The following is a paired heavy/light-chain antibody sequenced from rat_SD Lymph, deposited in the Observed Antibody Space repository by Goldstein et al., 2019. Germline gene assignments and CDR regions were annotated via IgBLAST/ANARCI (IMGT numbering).Heavy chain of an antibody. CDR1: GFTFSNYG. CDR2: ISSSSSYI. D-gene: IGHD1-4*01. J-gene: IGHJ2*01. CDR3: ARHGGYYYPTAYFDY. V-gene: IGHV5-34*01. Sequence: EVQLVESGGGLVQPGRSLKLSCLASGFTFSNYGMNWIRQAPGKGLEWVASISSSSSYIYYADTVKGRFTISRDNAKNTLYLQMTSLRSEDTALYYCARHGGYYYPTAYFDYWGQGVMVTVSS.
Light chain of an antibody. CDR2: NTN. J-gene: IGKJ5*01. Sequence: DIQMTQSPSFLSASVGDRVTINCKASQNINKYLDWYQQKHGEAPKLLIYNTNNLQTGIPSRFSGSGSGTDYTLTISSLQPEDVATYFCLQHSSRPLTFGSGTKLEIK. CDR3: LQHSSRPLT. CDR1: QNINKY. V-gene: IGKV22S7*01.